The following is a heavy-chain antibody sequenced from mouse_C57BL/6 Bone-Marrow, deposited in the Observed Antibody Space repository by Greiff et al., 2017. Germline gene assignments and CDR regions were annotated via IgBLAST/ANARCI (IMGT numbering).Heavy chain of an antibody. J-gene: IGHJ3*01. CDR1: GYTFTSYW. V-gene: IGHV1-53*01. CDR3: ANLYDGYFGFAY. Sequence: VQLQQPGTELVKPGASVKLSCKASGYTFTSYWMHWVQQTPGQGLEWIGNISPSNGGTNYNEKFKSKATLTVDKSSSTAYMQLRSLTSEDSAVYYCANLYDGYFGFAYWGQGTLVTVSA. CDR2: ISPSNGGT. D-gene: IGHD2-3*01.